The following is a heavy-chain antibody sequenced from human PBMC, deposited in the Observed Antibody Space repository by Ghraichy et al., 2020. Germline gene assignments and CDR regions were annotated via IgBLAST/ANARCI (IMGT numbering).Heavy chain of an antibody. V-gene: IGHV4-31*02. CDR2: IYYSGST. D-gene: IGHD2-2*01. Sequence: SETLSLTCTVSGGSISSGGYYWSWIRQHPGKGLEWIGYIYYSGSTYYNPSLKSRVTISVDTSKNQFSLKLSSVTAADTAVYYCARMECSSTSCYWAGNYYYGMDVWGQGTTVTVSS. J-gene: IGHJ6*02. CDR1: GGSISSGGYY. CDR3: ARMECSSTSCYWAGNYYYGMDV.